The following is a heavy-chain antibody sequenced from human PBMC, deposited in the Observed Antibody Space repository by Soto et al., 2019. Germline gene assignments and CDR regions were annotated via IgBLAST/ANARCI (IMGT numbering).Heavy chain of an antibody. J-gene: IGHJ5*02. CDR1: GGTFSSNA. D-gene: IGHD3-10*01. CDR3: ERNTNVYYEDSGSLT. V-gene: IGHV1-69*13. CDR2: IIPIFDTA. Sequence: ASVKVSCKASGGTFSSNAISWVRQAPGHGLEWMGGIIPIFDTANYAQKFQDRVTITADESTSTAYMELSSLRSEDTAVYYCERNTNVYYEDSGSLTWGQGTLVTVSS.